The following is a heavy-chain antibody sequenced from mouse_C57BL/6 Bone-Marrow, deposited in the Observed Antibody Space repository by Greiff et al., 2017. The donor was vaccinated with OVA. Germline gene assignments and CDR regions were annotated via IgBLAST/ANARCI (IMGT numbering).Heavy chain of an antibody. CDR1: GYTFTSYW. CDR2: IDPSDSYT. D-gene: IGHD1-1*01. Sequence: QVQLQQPGAELVKPGASVKLSCKASGYTFTSYWMQWVKQRPGQGLEWIGEIDPSDSYTNYNQKFKGKATLTVDTSSSTAYMQLSSLTSEDSAVYYGARGGSSCVWFAYWGQGTLVTVSA. CDR3: ARGGSSCVWFAY. J-gene: IGHJ3*01. V-gene: IGHV1-50*01.